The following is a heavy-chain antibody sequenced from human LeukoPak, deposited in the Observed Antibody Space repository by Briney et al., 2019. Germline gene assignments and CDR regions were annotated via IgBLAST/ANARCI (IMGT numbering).Heavy chain of an antibody. J-gene: IGHJ4*02. CDR2: ISWNSGSI. CDR3: AKDIRRVATIPDY. V-gene: IGHV3-9*01. CDR1: GFTFDDYA. Sequence: GGSLRLSCAASGFTFDDYAMHWVRQAPGKGLEWVSGISWNSGSIGYADSVKGRFTISRDNAKNSLYLQMNSLRAEDTALYYCAKDIRRVATIPDYWGQGTLVTVSS. D-gene: IGHD5-12*01.